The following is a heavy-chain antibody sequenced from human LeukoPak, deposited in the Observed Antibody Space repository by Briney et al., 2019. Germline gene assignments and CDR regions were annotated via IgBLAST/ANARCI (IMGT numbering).Heavy chain of an antibody. J-gene: IGHJ4*02. CDR1: GGSFSGYY. D-gene: IGHD2-15*01. Sequence: SETLSLTCAVYGGSFSGYYWSWIRQPPGKGLEWIGEINHSGSTNYNPSLKSRVTISVDTSKNQFSLKLSSVTAADTAVYYCAREEVVAEYIDYWGQGTLVTVSS. V-gene: IGHV4-34*01. CDR2: INHSGST. CDR3: AREEVVAEYIDY.